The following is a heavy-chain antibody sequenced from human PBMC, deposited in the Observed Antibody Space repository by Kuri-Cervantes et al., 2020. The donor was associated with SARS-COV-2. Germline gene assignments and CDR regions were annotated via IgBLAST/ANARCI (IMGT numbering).Heavy chain of an antibody. CDR1: GYTLTDLS. CDR2: FDPGDGET. CDR3: ATAPAVVAANWFDP. J-gene: IGHJ5*02. Sequence: ASVKVSCKVSGYTLTDLSMHWVRQAPGKGLEWMGGFDPGDGETIYAQKFQGRVTMTEDTSTDTAYMELSSLRSEDTAVYYCATAPAVVAANWFDPWGQGTLVTVSS. V-gene: IGHV1-24*01. D-gene: IGHD2-15*01.